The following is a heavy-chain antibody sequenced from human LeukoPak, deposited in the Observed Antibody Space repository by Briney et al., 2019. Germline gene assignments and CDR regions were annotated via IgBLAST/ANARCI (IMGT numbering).Heavy chain of an antibody. CDR3: ARDRHCSSTSCYTRNDY. CDR2: IRQDGSEK. V-gene: IGHV3-7*01. CDR1: GFTFSSYW. D-gene: IGHD2-2*02. Sequence: GGSLRLSCAASGFTFSSYWMSWVRQAPGKGLEWVANIRQDGSEKYYVDSVKGRFTISRDNAKKSLYLQMNSLRAEDTAVYYCARDRHCSSTSCYTRNDYWGQGTLVTVSS. J-gene: IGHJ4*02.